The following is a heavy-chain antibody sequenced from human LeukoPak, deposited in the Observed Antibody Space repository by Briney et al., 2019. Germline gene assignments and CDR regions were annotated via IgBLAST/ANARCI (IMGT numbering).Heavy chain of an antibody. D-gene: IGHD3-9*01. CDR3: ARSYYDILTGYYRLEDYLDY. CDR1: GYTFTSYG. V-gene: IGHV1-18*01. CDR2: ISAYNGNT. Sequence: ASVKVSCKASGYTFTSYGISWVRQAPGQGLEWMGWISAYNGNTNYAQKLQGRVTMTTDTSTSTAYMELRSLRSDDTAVYYCARSYYDILTGYYRLEDYLDYWGQGTLVTVSS. J-gene: IGHJ4*02.